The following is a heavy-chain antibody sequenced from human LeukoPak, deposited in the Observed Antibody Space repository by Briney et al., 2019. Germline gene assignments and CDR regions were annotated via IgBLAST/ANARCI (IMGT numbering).Heavy chain of an antibody. V-gene: IGHV4-30-2*01. CDR3: ARGEGESGFDP. J-gene: IGHJ5*02. D-gene: IGHD3-10*01. Sequence: SETLSLTCAVSGGSIRSVCYSWSWIRQPPGRGLEWIGYIYHSRRTYYNPSLKSRVTISVDRSKKQFSLKLSSVTAAETAVYYCARGEGESGFDPWGQGTLVTVSS. CDR2: IYHSRRT. CDR1: GGSIRSVCYS.